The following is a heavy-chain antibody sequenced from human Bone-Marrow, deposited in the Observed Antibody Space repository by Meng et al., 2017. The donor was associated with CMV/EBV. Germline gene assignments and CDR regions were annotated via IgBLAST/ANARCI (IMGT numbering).Heavy chain of an antibody. J-gene: IGHJ6*02. V-gene: IGHV1-69*05. Sequence: SVKVSCKTSGYIHTSYFMHWVRQAPGQGLEWMGGIIPIFGTANYAQKFQGRVTITTDESTSTAYMELSSLRSEDTAVYYCARHPDRTSHLQNYYYYGMDVWGQGTTVTVSS. CDR2: IIPIFGTA. D-gene: IGHD2-2*01. CDR3: ARHPDRTSHLQNYYYYGMDV. CDR1: GYIHTSYF.